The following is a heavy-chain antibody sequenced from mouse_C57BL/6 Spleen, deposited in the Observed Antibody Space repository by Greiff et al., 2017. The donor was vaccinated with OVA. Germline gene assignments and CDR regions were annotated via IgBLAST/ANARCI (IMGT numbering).Heavy chain of an antibody. CDR3: ARRGVLLLYAMDY. CDR1: GYTFTDYN. V-gene: IGHV1-22*01. D-gene: IGHD1-1*01. J-gene: IGHJ4*01. Sequence: EVQLVESGPELVKPGASVKMSCKASGYTFTDYNMHWVKQSHGKSLEWIGYINPNNGGTSYNQKFKGKATLTVNKSSSTAYMELRSLTSEDSAVYYCARRGVLLLYAMDYWGQGTSVTVSS. CDR2: INPNNGGT.